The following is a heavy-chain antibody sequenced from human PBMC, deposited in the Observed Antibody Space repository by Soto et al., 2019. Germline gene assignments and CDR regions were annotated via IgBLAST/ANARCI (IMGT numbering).Heavy chain of an antibody. CDR2: VSDSGDTT. Sequence: PGGSLRLSCAASGFTFSSYAMTWVRQAPGKGLEWVSAVSDSGDTTYYAGSVKGRFTISRDISKNTLYLQMNSLRAEDTAVYYCARGRGFGRPFDPWGQGTLVTSPQ. D-gene: IGHD3-3*01. J-gene: IGHJ5*02. CDR1: GFTFSSYA. V-gene: IGHV3-23*01. CDR3: ARGRGFGRPFDP.